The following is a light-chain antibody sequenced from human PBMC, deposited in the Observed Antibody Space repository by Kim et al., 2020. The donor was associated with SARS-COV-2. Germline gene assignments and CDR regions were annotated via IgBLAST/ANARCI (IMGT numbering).Light chain of an antibody. CDR3: HQYDKFPQT. CDR1: QDINDY. V-gene: IGKV1-33*01. CDR2: DAT. J-gene: IGKJ1*01. Sequence: DIQMTQSPSPLSASIGDRVTITCQASQDINDYLDWYQQKPGEVPKLLIYDATRLETGVPSRFSGSGSGTDFTLTISSLQPEDIATYYCHQYDKFPQTFGQGTKVEIK.